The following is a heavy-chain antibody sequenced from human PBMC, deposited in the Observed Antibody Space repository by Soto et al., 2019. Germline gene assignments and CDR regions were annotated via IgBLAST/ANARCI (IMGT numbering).Heavy chain of an antibody. D-gene: IGHD3-3*01. CDR2: IIPIFGTA. CDR3: ARADRRVRFFEWNGYYYCGIDV. CDR1: GGTFSSYA. J-gene: IGHJ6*02. Sequence: SVKVSCKASGGTFSSYAISWVRQAPGQGLEWMGGIIPIFGTANYAQKFQGRVTITADKSTSTAYMELSSLRSEDTAVYYCARADRRVRFFEWNGYYYCGIDVWGQGTTVSVSS. V-gene: IGHV1-69*06.